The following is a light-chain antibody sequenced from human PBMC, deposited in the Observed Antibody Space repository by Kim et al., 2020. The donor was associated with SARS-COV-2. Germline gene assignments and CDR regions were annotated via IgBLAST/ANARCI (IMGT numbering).Light chain of an antibody. CDR3: QSFDSGLSGLL. Sequence: QRVTIACSGTSSNIGAVFDVHWYQHSPGKAPKLLIFGNTVRPSGVPDRFSGSRSGTSASLAITGLQTEDEADYYCQSFDSGLSGLLFGGGTQLTVL. V-gene: IGLV1-40*01. J-gene: IGLJ2*01. CDR2: GNT. CDR1: SSNIGAVFD.